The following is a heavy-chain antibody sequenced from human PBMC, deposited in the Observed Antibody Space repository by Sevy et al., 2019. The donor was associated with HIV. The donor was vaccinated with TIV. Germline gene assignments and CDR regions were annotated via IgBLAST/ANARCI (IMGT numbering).Heavy chain of an antibody. CDR1: GFTFSHYA. CDR2: ISFDGASR. CDR3: AKDHAVTTEWVVFDS. J-gene: IGHJ4*02. Sequence: GGSLRLSCAASGFTFSHYAMHWIRQAPGKGLEWVADISFDGASRNYADSVRGRFTISRDDSKNTVYLHMRGLRSEDTAVYFCAKDHAVTTEWVVFDSWGQGTLVTVSS. V-gene: IGHV3-30*18. D-gene: IGHD4-17*01.